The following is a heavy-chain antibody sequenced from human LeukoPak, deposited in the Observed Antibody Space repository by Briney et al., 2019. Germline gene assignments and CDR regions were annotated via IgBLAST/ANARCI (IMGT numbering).Heavy chain of an antibody. V-gene: IGHV4-34*01. CDR1: GGSFSGYY. CDR3: ARGMVYYYYYYYMDV. CDR2: IDHSGST. Sequence: NPSETLSLTCAVYGGSFSGYYWSWIRQPPGKGLEWIGEIDHSGSTNYNPSLKSRVTISVDTSKNQFSLKLSSVTAADTAVYYCARGMVYYYYYYYMDVWGKGTTVTVSS. D-gene: IGHD3-10*01. J-gene: IGHJ6*03.